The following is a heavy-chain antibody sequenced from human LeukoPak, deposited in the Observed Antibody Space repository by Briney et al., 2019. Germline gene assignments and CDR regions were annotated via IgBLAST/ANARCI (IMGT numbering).Heavy chain of an antibody. CDR1: GFTFSNAW. D-gene: IGHD1-26*01. V-gene: IGHV3-15*01. J-gene: IGHJ4*02. Sequence: GGSLRLSCAVSGFTFSNAWMSWVRQAPGKGLEWVGRIKPKTDGGTTDYAAPVKGRFTISGDDSKNTLFLQMNSLKAEDTAVYYCSRRIVGVTGPFDYWGQGTLVTVSS. CDR2: IKPKTDGGTT. CDR3: SRRIVGVTGPFDY.